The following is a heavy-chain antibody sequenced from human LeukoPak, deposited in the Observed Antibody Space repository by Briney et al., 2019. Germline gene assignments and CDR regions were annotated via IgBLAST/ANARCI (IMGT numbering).Heavy chain of an antibody. CDR2: IYYSGST. CDR1: GGSISSSTYY. J-gene: IGHJ4*02. V-gene: IGHV4-39*07. D-gene: IGHD3-22*01. CDR3: ARAVGSGYYYGGYYFDY. Sequence: SETLSLTCTVSGGSISSSTYYWGWIRQPPGKGLEWIGSIYYSGSTYYNPSLKSRVTISVDTSKNQFSLKLSSVTAADTAVYYCARAVGSGYYYGGYYFDYWGQGTLVTVSS.